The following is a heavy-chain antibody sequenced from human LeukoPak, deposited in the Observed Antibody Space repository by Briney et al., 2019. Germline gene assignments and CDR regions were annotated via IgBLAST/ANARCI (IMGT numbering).Heavy chain of an antibody. Sequence: PSETLSLTCSVSGGSISGYYWTWIRQPAGKGLEWIGRVYTSGSTHYNPSLKTRLTMSVDTSKNQFSLKLSSVTAADTAVYYCARAHCSGSCNYYYYYYLDVWGKGTTVTVSS. CDR3: ARAHCSGSCNYYYYYYLDV. V-gene: IGHV4-4*07. CDR2: VYTSGST. J-gene: IGHJ6*03. D-gene: IGHD2-15*01. CDR1: GGSISGYY.